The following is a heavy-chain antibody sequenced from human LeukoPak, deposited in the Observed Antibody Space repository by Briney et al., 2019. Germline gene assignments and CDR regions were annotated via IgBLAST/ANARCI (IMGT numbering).Heavy chain of an antibody. CDR1: GYTFTSYG. D-gene: IGHD3-10*01. J-gene: IGHJ5*02. V-gene: IGHV1-18*01. CDR3: PGDSLLAAPYTDL. CDR2: LSGYSGHP. Sequence: ASVRVSCKPSGYTFTSYGIRWGPQAPGQRLERRGWLSGYSGHPNYAQKCQDRVTIHEDKFTSTANMELRSLGSNDTAVYFCPGDSLLAAPYTDLWGQGTLVTVSS.